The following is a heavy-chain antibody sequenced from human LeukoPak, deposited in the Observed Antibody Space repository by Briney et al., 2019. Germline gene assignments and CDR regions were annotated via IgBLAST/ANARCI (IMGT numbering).Heavy chain of an antibody. Sequence: PGRSLRLSCAASGLTFDDYAMHWVRQAPGKGLEWVSGISWNSGSIGYADSVKGRFTISRDNAKNSLYLQMNSLRAEDMALYYCAKDGGSGEFDYWGQGTLVTVSS. V-gene: IGHV3-9*03. CDR3: AKDGGSGEFDY. CDR2: ISWNSGSI. D-gene: IGHD3-10*01. CDR1: GLTFDDYA. J-gene: IGHJ4*02.